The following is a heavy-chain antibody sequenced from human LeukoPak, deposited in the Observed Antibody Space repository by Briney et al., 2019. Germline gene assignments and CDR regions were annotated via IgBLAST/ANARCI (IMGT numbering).Heavy chain of an antibody. Sequence: GGSLRLSCAASGFTFSSYGMHWVRQAPGKGLEWVAFIRYDGSNKYYADSVKGRFTISRDNSKNTLYLQMNSLRAEDTAVYYCAKAKGYCSSTSCYEGGYYFDYWGQGTLVTVSS. CDR1: GFTFSSYG. CDR2: IRYDGSNK. J-gene: IGHJ4*02. CDR3: AKAKGYCSSTSCYEGGYYFDY. V-gene: IGHV3-30*02. D-gene: IGHD2-2*01.